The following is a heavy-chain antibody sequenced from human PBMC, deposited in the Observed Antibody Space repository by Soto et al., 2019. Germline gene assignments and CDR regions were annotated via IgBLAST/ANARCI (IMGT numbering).Heavy chain of an antibody. J-gene: IGHJ4*02. CDR1: GASISSYY. Sequence: PSETLSLTCTVSGASISSYYWSWIRQPPGKGLEWIGYIYYSGSTNYNPSLKSRVTISVDKSENQFSLKLSSVTAADTAVYFFAGGTYYYDSSGYNQFRGQGILVIVPS. CDR3: AGGTYYYDSSGYNQF. V-gene: IGHV4-59*12. D-gene: IGHD3-22*01. CDR2: IYYSGST.